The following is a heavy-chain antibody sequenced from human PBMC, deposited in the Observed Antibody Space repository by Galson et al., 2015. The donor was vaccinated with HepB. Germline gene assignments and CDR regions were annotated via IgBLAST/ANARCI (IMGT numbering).Heavy chain of an antibody. J-gene: IGHJ6*02. V-gene: IGHV3-20*04. CDR1: GFTFDDYG. CDR2: INWNGGST. D-gene: IGHD1-26*01. CDR3: ARDRSPWELLRVGYGMDV. Sequence: SLRLSCAASGFTFDDYGMSWVRQAPGKGLEWVSGINWNGGSTGYADSVKGRFTISRDNAKNSLYLQMNSLRAEDTALYYCARDRSPWELLRVGYGMDVWGQGTTVTVSS.